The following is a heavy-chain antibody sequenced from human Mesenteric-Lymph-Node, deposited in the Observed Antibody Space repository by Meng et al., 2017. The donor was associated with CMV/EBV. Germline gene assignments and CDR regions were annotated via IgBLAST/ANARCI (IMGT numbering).Heavy chain of an antibody. V-gene: IGHV3-74*01. D-gene: IGHD3-9*01. J-gene: IGHJ4*02. CDR3: SSDFTGPYDC. CDR1: GFTLSTYW. Sequence: LGLSCAAFGFTLSTYWVHWVRQAPGKGLVWVSRINPDGSRTDYADSVKGRFTISRDNAKATLYLQMNSLRAEDTAVYYCSSDFTGPYDCWGQGTLVTVSS. CDR2: INPDGSRT.